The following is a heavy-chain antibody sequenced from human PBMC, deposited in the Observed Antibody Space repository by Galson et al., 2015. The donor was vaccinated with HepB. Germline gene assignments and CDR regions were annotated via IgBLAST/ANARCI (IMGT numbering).Heavy chain of an antibody. CDR3: ARGGVATIGGPTFDY. V-gene: IGHV1-18*01. CDR2: ISAYNGNT. J-gene: IGHJ4*02. Sequence: SVKVSCKASGYTITTYGVSWVRQAPGQGLEWMGRISAYNGNTDYAQKLQGRVTMTTDTSTSTAYMELRSLRSDDTAIYYCARGGVATIGGPTFDYWGQGTLVTVSS. D-gene: IGHD5-24*01. CDR1: GYTITTYG.